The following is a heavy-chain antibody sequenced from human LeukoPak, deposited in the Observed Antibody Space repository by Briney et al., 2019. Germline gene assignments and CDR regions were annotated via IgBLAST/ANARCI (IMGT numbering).Heavy chain of an antibody. D-gene: IGHD6-19*01. CDR3: AKIAVAGTLEDDFDY. Sequence: EASVKVSCKASGYTFTGYYMHWVRQAPGQGLEWMGWINPNSGGTNYAQKFQGRVTMTRDTSISTAYMELSRLRSDDAAVYYCAKIAVAGTLEDDFDYWGQGTLVTVSS. V-gene: IGHV1-2*02. CDR2: INPNSGGT. J-gene: IGHJ4*02. CDR1: GYTFTGYY.